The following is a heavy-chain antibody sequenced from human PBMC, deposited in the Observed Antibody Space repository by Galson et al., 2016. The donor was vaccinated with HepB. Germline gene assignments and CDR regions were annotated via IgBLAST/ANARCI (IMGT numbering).Heavy chain of an antibody. Sequence: CAISGDSVSSNSAAWSWIRQSPSRGLEWLGRTYYRSKWYTDYAVSVKSRITINPDTSKNQFSLQLNSVTPEDTAVYFCARAHMSERLLGWLLTPYDAFDVGGLGTMVTVSA. J-gene: IGHJ3*01. CDR3: ARAHMSERLLGWLLTPYDAFDV. CDR1: GDSVSSNSAA. D-gene: IGHD3-3*01. V-gene: IGHV6-1*01. CDR2: TYYRSKWYT.